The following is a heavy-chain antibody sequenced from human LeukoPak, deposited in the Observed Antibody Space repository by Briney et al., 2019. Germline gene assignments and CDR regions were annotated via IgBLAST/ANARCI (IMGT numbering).Heavy chain of an antibody. V-gene: IGHV1-18*01. J-gene: IGHJ3*02. CDR2: ISAYNGNT. Sequence: VASVKVSCKASGYTFTSYGISWVRQAPGQGLGWMGWISAYNGNTNYAQKLQGRVTMTTDTSTSTAYMELRSLRSDDTAVYYCARVIGYCSSTSCYTDDAFDIWGQGKMVTVSS. CDR3: ARVIGYCSSTSCYTDDAFDI. CDR1: GYTFTSYG. D-gene: IGHD2-2*02.